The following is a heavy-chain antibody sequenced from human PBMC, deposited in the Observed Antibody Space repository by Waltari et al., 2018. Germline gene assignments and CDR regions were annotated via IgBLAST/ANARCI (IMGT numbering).Heavy chain of an antibody. J-gene: IGHJ4*02. V-gene: IGHV3-23*04. CDR1: GFTFISYA. Sequence: EVQLVESGGALVQPGGSLRLSCAVPGFTFISYAMTWGGQAPGKGLEWVSSISGPALTTFYADSVKGRFSVSRDNSKNTLYLQINGLRADDTAVYYCAKAGGIAAAEFQFDFWGRGTLVTVSS. CDR2: ISGPALTT. D-gene: IGHD6-13*01. CDR3: AKAGGIAAAEFQFDF.